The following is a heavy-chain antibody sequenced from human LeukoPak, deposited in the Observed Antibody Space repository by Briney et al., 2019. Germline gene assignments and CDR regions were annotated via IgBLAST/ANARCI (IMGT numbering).Heavy chain of an antibody. CDR1: GFTFNNYN. J-gene: IGHJ4*02. V-gene: IGHV3-21*01. CDR3: ARSSRLTFDY. CDR2: ITTSGTYI. D-gene: IGHD6-6*01. Sequence: GGSLRLSCATSGFTFNNYNMNWVRQAPGRALEWVSSITTSGTYIFYADSVKGRFTISRDNAKNSLYLQMNSLRAEDTAVYYCARSSRLTFDYWGQGTLVTVSS.